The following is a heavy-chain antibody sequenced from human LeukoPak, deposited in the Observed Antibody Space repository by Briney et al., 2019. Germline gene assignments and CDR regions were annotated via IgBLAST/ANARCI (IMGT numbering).Heavy chain of an antibody. Sequence: GGSLRLSCAASGFTFSSYAMHWVRQAPGKGLEWVAVISYDGSNKYYADSVRGRFTISRDNSKNTLYLHMNSLRAEGTAVYYCARDGKVLRYSHFDYWGQGTLVTVSS. V-gene: IGHV3-30-3*01. CDR2: ISYDGSNK. D-gene: IGHD3-9*01. J-gene: IGHJ4*02. CDR3: ARDGKVLRYSHFDY. CDR1: GFTFSSYA.